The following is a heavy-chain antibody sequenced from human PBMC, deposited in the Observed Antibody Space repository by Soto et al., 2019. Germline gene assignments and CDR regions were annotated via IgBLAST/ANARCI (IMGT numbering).Heavy chain of an antibody. V-gene: IGHV4-59*01. J-gene: IGHJ4*02. CDR3: ARAHAPTLPFDF. Sequence: SETLSLTCSVSGGSIRNVYWSWIRQSPGKGLEWIGFIFHSGNAKYNPSLQSRASMSIDTSKNQFSLSLESVTAADTAVYFCARAHAPTLPFDFWGQGTLVTSPQ. CDR1: GGSIRNVY. CDR2: IFHSGNA. D-gene: IGHD2-15*01.